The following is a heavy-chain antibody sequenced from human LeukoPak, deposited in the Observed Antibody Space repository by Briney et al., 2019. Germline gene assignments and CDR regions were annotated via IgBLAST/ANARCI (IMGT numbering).Heavy chain of an antibody. V-gene: IGHV3-30*02. CDR2: IRYDGIAI. D-gene: IGHD4-23*01. Sequence: GGSLRLSCAASGFTFSSFGMNWVRQAPGKGLEWVTFIRYDGIAIQYADSVKGRFTISRDNSKNTLYLQMGSLRAEDMAVYYCARGSTTVVTPSSAFDIWGQGTMVTVSS. CDR3: ARGSTTVVTPSSAFDI. J-gene: IGHJ3*02. CDR1: GFTFSSFG.